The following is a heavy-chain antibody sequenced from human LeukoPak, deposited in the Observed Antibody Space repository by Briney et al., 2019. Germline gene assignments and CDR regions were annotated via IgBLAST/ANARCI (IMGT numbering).Heavy chain of an antibody. Sequence: GGSLRLSCEASGFTFRNYGVHWVRQAPGKWLEWVVVISYDVGHQYSATSVKGRFTLSRDNSKNTVYLQLNSLRAEDTAVYYCAKDRRMMSAYYGMDVWGQGTPVTVSS. CDR3: AKDRRMMSAYYGMDV. V-gene: IGHV3-30*18. CDR1: GFTFRNYG. D-gene: IGHD3-16*01. CDR2: ISYDVGHQ. J-gene: IGHJ6*02.